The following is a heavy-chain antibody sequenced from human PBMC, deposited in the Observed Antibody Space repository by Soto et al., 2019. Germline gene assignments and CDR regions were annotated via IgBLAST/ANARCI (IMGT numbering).Heavy chain of an antibody. CDR1: GGSISSYY. V-gene: IGHV4-59*08. CDR2: IYYSGST. J-gene: IGHJ6*03. Sequence: SETVALTCTVSGGSISSYYWRWIRQRPGKGLEWIGYIYYSGSTNYNPSLKSRVTISVDTSKNQFSLKLSSVTAADTAVYYCARHYPGYYYDCMDVWGKGTTVTVSS. CDR3: ARHYPGYYYDCMDV. D-gene: IGHD3-16*02.